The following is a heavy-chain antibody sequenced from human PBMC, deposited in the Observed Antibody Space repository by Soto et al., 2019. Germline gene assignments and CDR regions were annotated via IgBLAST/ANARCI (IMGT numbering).Heavy chain of an antibody. J-gene: IGHJ4*02. D-gene: IGHD6-13*01. Sequence: QAQVVQSGAEVRKPGSSVKLSCKASEGTFNSYAIAWVRQAPEQGLELMGGIIPYYNTLNYAQKYHDSVIITAVDSTNTVYMALSSRRSADPSVYFWAIGASRGYPYDCDSWAQGSLVTVCS. CDR1: EGTFNSYA. CDR3: AIGASRGYPYDCDS. V-gene: IGHV1-69*01. CDR2: IIPYYNTL.